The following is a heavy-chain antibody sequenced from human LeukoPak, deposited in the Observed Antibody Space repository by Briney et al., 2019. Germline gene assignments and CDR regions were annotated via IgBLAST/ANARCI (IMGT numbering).Heavy chain of an antibody. D-gene: IGHD3-16*01. CDR3: ARDLGEHVDYFDY. CDR2: IRYDGSNK. CDR1: GFTFSSYG. Sequence: QTGGSLRLSCAASGFTFSSYGMHWVRQAPGKGLEWVAFIRYDGSNKYYADSVKGRFTISRDNSKNTLYLQMNSLRAEDTAVYYCARDLGEHVDYFDYWGQGTLVTVSS. J-gene: IGHJ4*02. V-gene: IGHV3-30*02.